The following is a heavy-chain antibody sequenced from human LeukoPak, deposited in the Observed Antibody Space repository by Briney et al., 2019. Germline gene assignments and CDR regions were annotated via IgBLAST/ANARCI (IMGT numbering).Heavy chain of an antibody. V-gene: IGHV3-30*02. Sequence: HPGGSLRLSCAASGFTFSSYGMHWVRQAPGKGLEWVAFIRYDGSNKYYADSVKGRFTISRDNSKNTLYLQMNSLRAEDTAVYYCAKDRYYDSSGYYEGYWGQGTLDTVSS. CDR2: IRYDGSNK. CDR3: AKDRYYDSSGYYEGY. J-gene: IGHJ4*02. D-gene: IGHD3-22*01. CDR1: GFTFSSYG.